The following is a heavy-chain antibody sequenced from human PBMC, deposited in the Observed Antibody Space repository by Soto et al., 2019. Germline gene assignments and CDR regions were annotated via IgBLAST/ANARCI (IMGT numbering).Heavy chain of an antibody. CDR2: IDPTDSYT. D-gene: IGHD3-22*01. CDR3: ARLTLAHDSSGYHIFDY. J-gene: IGHJ4*02. Sequence: GESLKISCQASGYSFTTYWISWVRQMPGKGLECMGSIDPTDSYTYYGPSFEGHVTMSVDRSINTAYLEWSSLKASDSAMYYCARLTLAHDSSGYHIFDYWGRGTLVTVSS. CDR1: GYSFTTYW. V-gene: IGHV5-10-1*01.